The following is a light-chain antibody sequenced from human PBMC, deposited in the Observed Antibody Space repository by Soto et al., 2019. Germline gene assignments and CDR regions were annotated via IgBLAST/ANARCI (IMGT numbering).Light chain of an antibody. CDR3: QQYGGSPPLT. V-gene: IGKV3-20*01. CDR2: GTS. Sequence: ENVLTQSPGTLSLSPGERATLSCRASQSVSSSYLAWYQQKPGQAPRFLIYGTSSRATGVPDRFSGSGSGTDFTLTISRLEPEDFAVYFCQQYGGSPPLTFGGGTKVEI. CDR1: QSVSSSY. J-gene: IGKJ4*01.